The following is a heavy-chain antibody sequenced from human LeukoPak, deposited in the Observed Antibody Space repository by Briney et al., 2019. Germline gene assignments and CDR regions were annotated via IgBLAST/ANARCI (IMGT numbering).Heavy chain of an antibody. CDR3: ARNVGGIWFGEPLGFDI. Sequence: PSETLSLTCAVSGGSISSSNWWSWVRQPPGKGLEWIGEIYHSGSTNYNPFLKSRVTISVDKSKNQFSLKLSSVTAADTAVYYCARNVGGIWFGEPLGFDIWGQGTMVTVSS. CDR2: IYHSGST. CDR1: GGSISSSNW. V-gene: IGHV4-4*02. J-gene: IGHJ3*02. D-gene: IGHD3-10*01.